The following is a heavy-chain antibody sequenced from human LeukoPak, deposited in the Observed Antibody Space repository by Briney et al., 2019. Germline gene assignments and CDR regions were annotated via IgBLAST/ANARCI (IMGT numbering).Heavy chain of an antibody. D-gene: IGHD1/OR15-1a*01. J-gene: IGHJ4*02. CDR1: GFTFSSYG. V-gene: IGHV3-30*18. CDR2: ISYDGSNK. CDR3: AKDSKITGTGAFDY. Sequence: GGSLRLSCAASGFTFSSYGMHWVRQAPGKGLEWVAVISYDGSNKYYADSVKGRFTISRDNSKNTLYLQMNSLRAEDTAVYYCAKDSKITGTGAFDYWGQGTLVTVSS.